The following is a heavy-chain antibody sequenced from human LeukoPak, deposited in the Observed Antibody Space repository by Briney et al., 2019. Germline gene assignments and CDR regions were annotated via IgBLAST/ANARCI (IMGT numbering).Heavy chain of an antibody. CDR2: ISATDAAT. CDR1: DFNFNNYA. V-gene: IGHV3-23*01. Sequence: GGSLRLSCAATDFNFNNYAMSWVRQAPGKGLEWVAAISATDAATWYADSVAGRFTISRDNSKKSLYLQINSLRVDDTAVYYCARDAQFPDDVLDIWGQGTMVTVSS. CDR3: ARDAQFPDDVLDI. J-gene: IGHJ3*02.